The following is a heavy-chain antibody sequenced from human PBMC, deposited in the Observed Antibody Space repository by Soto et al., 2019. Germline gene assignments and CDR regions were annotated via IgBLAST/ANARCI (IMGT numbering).Heavy chain of an antibody. D-gene: IGHD3-3*01. V-gene: IGHV3-74*01. CDR2: INSDGSST. Sequence: GGSLRLSCAASGFTFSSYWMHWVRQAPGKGLVWVSRINSDGSSTSYADSVKGRFTISRDNAKNTLYLQMNSLRAEDTAVYYCARGGIITGITIFGVTRHSYNWFDPWGQGTLVTVSS. CDR1: GFTFSSYW. CDR3: ARGGIITGITIFGVTRHSYNWFDP. J-gene: IGHJ5*02.